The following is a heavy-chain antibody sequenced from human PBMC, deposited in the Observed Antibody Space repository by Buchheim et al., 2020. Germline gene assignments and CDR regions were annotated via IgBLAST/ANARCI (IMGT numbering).Heavy chain of an antibody. D-gene: IGHD1-26*01. J-gene: IGHJ4*02. Sequence: QVQLVESGGGVVQPGRSLRLSCAASGFTFSSYAMHWVRQAPGKGLEWVAVISYDGSNTYYADSVKGRFTISRDNSKNTLYLQMNSLRAEDTAVYYCARDLSSGKPREKHVGGKKGATLGGFDYWGQGTL. CDR2: ISYDGSNT. V-gene: IGHV3-30-3*01. CDR3: ARDLSSGKPREKHVGGKKGATLGGFDY. CDR1: GFTFSSYA.